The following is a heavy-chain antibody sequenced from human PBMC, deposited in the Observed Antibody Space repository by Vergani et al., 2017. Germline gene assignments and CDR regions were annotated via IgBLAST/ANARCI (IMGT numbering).Heavy chain of an antibody. J-gene: IGHJ6*02. D-gene: IGHD6-13*01. CDR1: GFPFSSYA. CDR3: AKGAAGKGSGRYYYYYGMDV. Sequence: EVQLVESGGGLVQPGGSLRLSCAASGFPFSSYAMSSVRQAPGKGLEWVSAISGSGGSTYYADSVKGRFTISRDNSKNTPYLQMNRLRAEDTAVYYWAKGAAGKGSGRYYYYYGMDVWGQGTTVTVSS. CDR2: ISGSGGST. V-gene: IGHV3-23*04.